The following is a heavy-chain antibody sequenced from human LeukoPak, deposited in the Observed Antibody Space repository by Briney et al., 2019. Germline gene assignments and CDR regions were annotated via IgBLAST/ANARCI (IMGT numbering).Heavy chain of an antibody. CDR1: GFTFSSYW. J-gene: IGHJ4*02. V-gene: IGHV3-30*02. D-gene: IGHD6-6*01. Sequence: GGSLRLSCAASGFTFSSYWMHWVRQAPGKGLEWVAFIRYDGSNKYYADSVKGRFTISRDNSKNTLYLQMNSLRAEDTAVYYCAKDADSSSSSSYFDYWGQGTLVTVSS. CDR3: AKDADSSSSSSYFDY. CDR2: IRYDGSNK.